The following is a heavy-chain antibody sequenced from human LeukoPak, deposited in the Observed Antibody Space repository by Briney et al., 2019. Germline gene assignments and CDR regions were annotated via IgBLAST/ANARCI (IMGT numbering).Heavy chain of an antibody. CDR3: AREGCSSTSCYANWFDP. Sequence: SETLSLTCTVSGGSISSYYWSWIRQPPGKGLEWIGYIYYSGSTNYNPSLKSRVTISVGTSKNQFSLKLSSVTAADTAVYYCAREGCSSTSCYANWFDPWGQGTLVTVSS. D-gene: IGHD2-2*01. CDR2: IYYSGST. V-gene: IGHV4-59*01. CDR1: GGSISSYY. J-gene: IGHJ5*02.